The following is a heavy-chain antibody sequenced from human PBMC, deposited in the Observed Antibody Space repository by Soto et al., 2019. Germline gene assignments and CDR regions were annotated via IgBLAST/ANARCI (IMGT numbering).Heavy chain of an antibody. Sequence: QVQLVQSGAEVKKSGASVKVSCKASGRTFTAHFMHWLRQTPGHGPEWMGWINPNSGGTNYAPKFQGRVTMTRDTSITTVYMELSRLTSDDTAVYYCARGGSWYEYRGQGTRVTVSS. V-gene: IGHV1-2*02. J-gene: IGHJ4*02. D-gene: IGHD6-13*01. CDR1: GRTFTAHF. CDR3: ARGGSWYEY. CDR2: INPNSGGT.